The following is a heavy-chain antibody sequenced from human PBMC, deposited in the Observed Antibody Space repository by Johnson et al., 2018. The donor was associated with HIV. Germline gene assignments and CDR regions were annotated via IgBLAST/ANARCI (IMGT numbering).Heavy chain of an antibody. V-gene: IGHV3-66*01. D-gene: IGHD3-22*01. CDR3: ARDIRESFGSYDSSGSGLGAFDI. CDR1: GFTVSSNY. Sequence: VQLVESGGGLVQPGGSLRLSCAASGFTVSSNYMSWVRQAPGKGLEWVSVIYSGGSTYYADSVKGRSTISRDNSKTTLYLQMNSLRAEDTAVYYCARDIRESFGSYDSSGSGLGAFDIWGQGTMVTVSS. CDR2: IYSGGST. J-gene: IGHJ3*02.